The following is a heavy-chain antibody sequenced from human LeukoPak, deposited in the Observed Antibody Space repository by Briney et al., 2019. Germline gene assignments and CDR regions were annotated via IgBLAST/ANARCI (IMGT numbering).Heavy chain of an antibody. CDR3: AHSYDFDSSGYHRPPAF. J-gene: IGHJ4*02. CDR2: MNSDGSK. D-gene: IGHD3-22*01. CDR1: GFTFSNYW. V-gene: IGHV3-74*01. Sequence: GGSLRLSCAASGFTFSNYWMHWVRQAPGKGLVWVSRMNSDGSKAYADSVRGRFTISGDKSANSVYLQMNSLRVDDTAVYYCAHSYDFDSSGYHRPPAFWGQGTLVTVSS.